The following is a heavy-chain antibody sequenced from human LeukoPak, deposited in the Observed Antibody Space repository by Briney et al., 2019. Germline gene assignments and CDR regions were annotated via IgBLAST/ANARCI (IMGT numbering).Heavy chain of an antibody. CDR3: ASVGIRAFDI. D-gene: IGHD1-26*01. CDR2: ISWNSGSI. Sequence: GGSLRLSCAASGFTFDDYAMHWVRQAPGKGLEWVSGISWNSGSIGYADSVKGRFTISRDNAKNSLYLQMNSLRAEDTAVNYCASVGIRAFDIWGQGTMVTVSS. CDR1: GFTFDDYA. J-gene: IGHJ3*02. V-gene: IGHV3-9*01.